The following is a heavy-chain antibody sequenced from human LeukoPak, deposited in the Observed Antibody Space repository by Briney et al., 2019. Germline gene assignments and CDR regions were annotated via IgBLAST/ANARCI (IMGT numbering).Heavy chain of an antibody. CDR2: ISGSGGST. V-gene: IGHV3-23*01. CDR1: GFTFSRYA. J-gene: IGHJ4*02. D-gene: IGHD3-10*01. CDR3: AKDRRITMVRGVIMDY. Sequence: GGSLRLSCAASGFTFSRYAMSWVRQAPGKGLEWVSAISGSGGSTYYADSVKGRFTISRDNSKNTLYLQMNSLRAEDTAVYYCAKDRRITMVRGVIMDYWGQGTLVTVSS.